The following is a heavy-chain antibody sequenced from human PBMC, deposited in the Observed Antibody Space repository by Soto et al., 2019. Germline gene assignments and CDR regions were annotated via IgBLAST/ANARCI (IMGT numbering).Heavy chain of an antibody. V-gene: IGHV1-69*13. CDR3: ARVNAYDSSGYYLRNAFDI. D-gene: IGHD3-22*01. CDR2: IIPIFGTA. CDR1: GGTFSSYA. Sequence: GASVKVSCKASGGTFSSYAISWVRQAPGQGLEWMGGIIPIFGTANYAQKFQGRVTITADESTSTAYMELSSLRSEDTAVYYCARVNAYDSSGYYLRNAFDIWGQGTMVTASS. J-gene: IGHJ3*02.